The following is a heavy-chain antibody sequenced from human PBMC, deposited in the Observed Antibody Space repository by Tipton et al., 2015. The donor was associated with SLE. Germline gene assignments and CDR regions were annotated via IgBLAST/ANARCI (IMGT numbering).Heavy chain of an antibody. Sequence: TLSLTCAVYGGSFSGYYWSWIRQPPGKGLEWIGEINHSGSTNYNPSLKSRVTISVDKSKNQFSLKLSSMTAAGTAVYYCAGTYYYYMDVWGKGTTVTVSS. CDR2: INHSGST. CDR1: GGSFSGYY. V-gene: IGHV4-34*01. CDR3: AGTYYYYMDV. J-gene: IGHJ6*03.